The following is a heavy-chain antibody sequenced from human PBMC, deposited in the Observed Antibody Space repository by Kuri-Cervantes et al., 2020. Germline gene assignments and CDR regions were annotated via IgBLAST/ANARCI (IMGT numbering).Heavy chain of an antibody. D-gene: IGHD6-13*01. CDR2: IKQDGSEK. V-gene: IGHV3-7*03. Sequence: GESLKISCAASGFTFSSYWMSWVRQAPGKGLEWVANIKQDGSEKYYVDSVKGRFTISRDNAKNSLYLQMNSLRAEDTAVYYCAKAPGRAAAGNNWFDPWGQGTLVTVSS. CDR3: AKAPGRAAAGNNWFDP. CDR1: GFTFSSYW. J-gene: IGHJ5*02.